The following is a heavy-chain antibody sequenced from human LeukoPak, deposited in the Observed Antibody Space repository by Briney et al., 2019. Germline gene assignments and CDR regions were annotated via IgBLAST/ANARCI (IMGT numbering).Heavy chain of an antibody. CDR1: GFSVSSNY. CDR2: IYSGGST. J-gene: IGHJ4*02. CDR3: AARGHYYGSGSYFYFDY. Sequence: GGSLRLSCAASGFSVSSNYMNWVRQAPGKGLEWVSVIYSGGSTYYADSVKGRFTISRDNSKNTLYLQMNRLRAEDTAVYYCAARGHYYGSGSYFYFDYWGQGTLVTVSS. D-gene: IGHD3-10*01. V-gene: IGHV3-53*01.